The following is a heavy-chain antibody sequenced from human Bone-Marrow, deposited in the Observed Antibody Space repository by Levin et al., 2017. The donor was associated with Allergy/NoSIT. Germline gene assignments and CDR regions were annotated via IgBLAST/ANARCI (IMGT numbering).Heavy chain of an antibody. CDR1: GFSLSTSEVG. CDR2: IYWDDDQ. J-gene: IGHJ5*02. CDR3: EFRSAGRGQNWFHP. D-gene: IGHD2-21*01. V-gene: IGHV2-5*02. Sequence: SGPTLVKPTQTLTLTCSFSGFSLSTSEVGVGWIRQPPGKPLEWLGIIYWDDDQRYSPSLENRLTITKDTSKTQVVLTLTNTDPVDTGTYYCEFRSAGRGQNWFHPWGQGILVTVSS.